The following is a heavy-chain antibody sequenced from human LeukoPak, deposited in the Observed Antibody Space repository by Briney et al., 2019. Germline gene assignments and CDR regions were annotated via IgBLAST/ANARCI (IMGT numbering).Heavy chain of an antibody. V-gene: IGHV4-34*01. CDR1: GGSFSGYY. CDR2: INHSGST. D-gene: IGHD4-17*01. Sequence: PSETLSLTCAVYGGSFSGYYWSWIRQPPGKGLEWIGEINHSGSTNYNPSLKSRVTISVDTSKNQFSLKLSPVTAADTAVYYCARGRVSTVTTSVSPLFDYWGQGTLVTVSS. CDR3: ARGRVSTVTTSVSPLFDY. J-gene: IGHJ4*02.